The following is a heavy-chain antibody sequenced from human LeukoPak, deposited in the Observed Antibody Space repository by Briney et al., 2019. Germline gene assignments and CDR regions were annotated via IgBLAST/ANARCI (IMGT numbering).Heavy chain of an antibody. Sequence: GGSLRLSCTTSGFTFSSYGFHWVRQAPGKGLVWVSRINGDGSITTYADSVKGRFTISRDNAKNTLYLQMNSLRDEDTAVYYCVREGLECSGSSCQRAAFDYWGQGTLVTVSS. CDR3: VREGLECSGSSCQRAAFDY. CDR2: INGDGSIT. J-gene: IGHJ4*02. V-gene: IGHV3-74*01. D-gene: IGHD2-2*01. CDR1: GFTFSSYG.